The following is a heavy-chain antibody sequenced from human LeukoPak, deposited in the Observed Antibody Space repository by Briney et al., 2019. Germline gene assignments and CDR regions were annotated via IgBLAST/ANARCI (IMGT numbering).Heavy chain of an antibody. Sequence: SETLSLTCTVSGGSIRSYYWSWIRQPPGKGLEWIGYIFDSGDTYYNPSLKSRVSISVDTSKNQFSLRPTSLTAADTAIYYCARDMERRRRAVGFDPWGQGTLVIVSS. CDR2: IFDSGDT. J-gene: IGHJ5*02. V-gene: IGHV4-59*01. D-gene: IGHD6-13*01. CDR3: ARDMERRRRAVGFDP. CDR1: GGSIRSYY.